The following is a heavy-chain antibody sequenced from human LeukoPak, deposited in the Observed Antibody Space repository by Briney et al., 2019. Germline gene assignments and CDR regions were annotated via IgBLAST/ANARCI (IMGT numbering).Heavy chain of an antibody. CDR1: GGSTSSYY. D-gene: IGHD4-17*01. Sequence: PSETLSLTCTVSGGSTSSYYWSWIRQPPGKGLEWIGYIYYSGGTNYNPSLKSRVTISVDTSKNQFSLKPSSVTAADTAVYYCARVQTDYGDYFDYWGQGTLVTVSS. J-gene: IGHJ4*02. CDR3: ARVQTDYGDYFDY. CDR2: IYYSGGT. V-gene: IGHV4-59*01.